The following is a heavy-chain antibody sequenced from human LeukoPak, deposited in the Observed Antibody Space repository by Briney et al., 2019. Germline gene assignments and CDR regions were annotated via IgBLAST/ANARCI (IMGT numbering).Heavy chain of an antibody. CDR1: GFTFSSYA. CDR2: ISGSGGST. V-gene: IGHV3-23*01. J-gene: IGHJ4*02. Sequence: GGSLRLSCAASGFTFSSYAMSWVRQAPGKGLEWVSAISGSGGSTYYADSVKGRFTISRDNSKNTLYLQMNSLRAEDTAVYYCVRGGYYYYDSSGYFDYWGQGTLVTVSS. D-gene: IGHD3-22*01. CDR3: VRGGYYYYDSSGYFDY.